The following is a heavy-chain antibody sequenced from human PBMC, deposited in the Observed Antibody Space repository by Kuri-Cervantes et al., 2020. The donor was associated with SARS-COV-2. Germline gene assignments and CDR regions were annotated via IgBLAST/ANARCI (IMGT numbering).Heavy chain of an antibody. CDR3: ARHTQGDN. Sequence: LTCAASGFTFSSYDMHWVRQATGKGLEWVSAIGTAGDTYYPGSVKGRFTISRDNAKNMLYLQMNSLRAEDTAVYYCARHTQGDNWGQGTLVTVSS. CDR2: IGTAGDT. J-gene: IGHJ4*02. V-gene: IGHV3-13*04. CDR1: GFTFSSYD.